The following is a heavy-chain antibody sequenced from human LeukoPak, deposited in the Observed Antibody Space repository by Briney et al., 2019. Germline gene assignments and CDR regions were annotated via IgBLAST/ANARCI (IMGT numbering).Heavy chain of an antibody. J-gene: IGHJ4*02. Sequence: GGSLRLSCAASGFTFDGYAMHWVRQAPGKVLEWVSLISGDGGDTYYADSVKGRFTISRDNSKNSLFLQMNSLRTEDTALYYCAKDGYGIYDYWGQGTLVTVSS. CDR2: ISGDGGDT. CDR3: AKDGYGIYDY. V-gene: IGHV3-43*02. D-gene: IGHD5-12*01. CDR1: GFTFDGYA.